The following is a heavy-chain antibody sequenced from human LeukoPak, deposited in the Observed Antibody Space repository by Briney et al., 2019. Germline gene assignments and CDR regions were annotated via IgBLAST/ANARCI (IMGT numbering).Heavy chain of an antibody. V-gene: IGHV3-30*02. D-gene: IGHD6-19*01. CDR1: GFTFSTYT. J-gene: IGHJ4*02. CDR3: AKDRTSYARSAWLFDY. CDR2: IRYDGSNK. Sequence: GGSLRLSCAASGFTFSTYTMNWVRQAPGKGLEWVAFIRYDGSNKYYADSVKGRFTISRDNSKNTLYLQMNSLRAEDTAVYYCAKDRTSYARSAWLFDYWGQGTLVTVSS.